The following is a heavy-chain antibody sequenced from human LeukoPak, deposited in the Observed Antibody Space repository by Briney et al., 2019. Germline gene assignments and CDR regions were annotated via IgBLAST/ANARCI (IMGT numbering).Heavy chain of an antibody. D-gene: IGHD2-2*01. CDR1: GYTFTGYY. CDR3: ARDRGGGYCSSTSCCPADAFDI. V-gene: IGHV1-2*04. J-gene: IGHJ3*02. CDR2: INPNSGGT. Sequence: GASVKVSCKASGYTFTGYYMHWVRQAPGQGLEWMGWINPNSGGTNYAQKFQGWVTMTRDTSISTAYMELSRLRSDDTAVYYCARDRGGGYCSSTSCCPADAFDIWGQGTMVTVSS.